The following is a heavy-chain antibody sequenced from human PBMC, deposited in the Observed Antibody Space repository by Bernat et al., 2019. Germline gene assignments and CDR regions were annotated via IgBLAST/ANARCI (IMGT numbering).Heavy chain of an antibody. J-gene: IGHJ4*02. CDR2: IWYDGSNK. D-gene: IGHD3-10*01. CDR3: ARGKITMVQGVIIRGALSLDY. CDR1: GFTFSSYG. V-gene: IGHV3-33*01. Sequence: QVQLVESGGGVVQPGRSLRLSCAASGFTFSSYGMHWVRQAPGKGLEWVAVIWYDGSNKYYADSVKGRFTISRDNSKNTLYLQMNSLRAEDTAVYYCARGKITMVQGVIIRGALSLDYWGQGTLVTVSS.